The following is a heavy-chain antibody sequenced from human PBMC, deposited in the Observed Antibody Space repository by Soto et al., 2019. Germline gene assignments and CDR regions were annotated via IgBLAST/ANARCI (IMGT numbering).Heavy chain of an antibody. J-gene: IGHJ1*01. CDR1: GFTFSSYG. CDR3: ARDQPRYGWQQLVPHYFQH. D-gene: IGHD6-13*01. Sequence: QVQLVESGGGVVQPGRYLRLSCEASGFTFSSYGMHWVRQAPGKGLESVAVIWYDGSNKYYADSVKARFTRSRGNSKNTLWLQMNGLRAEDTAVYYCARDQPRYGWQQLVPHYFQHWGQGTLVTVSS. V-gene: IGHV3-33*01. CDR2: IWYDGSNK.